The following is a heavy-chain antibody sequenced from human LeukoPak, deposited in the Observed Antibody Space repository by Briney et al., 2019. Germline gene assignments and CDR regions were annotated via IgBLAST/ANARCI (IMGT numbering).Heavy chain of an antibody. CDR2: IYSGGST. Sequence: GGSLRLSCAASGFTVSSNYMSWVRQAPGKGLEWVSVIYSGGSTYYADSVKGRFTISRDNSKNTLYLQMNSLRAEDTAVYYCARLEFPTPAAPVAFDIWGQGTMVTVSS. D-gene: IGHD2-2*01. CDR3: ARLEFPTPAAPVAFDI. V-gene: IGHV3-66*02. J-gene: IGHJ3*02. CDR1: GFTVSSNY.